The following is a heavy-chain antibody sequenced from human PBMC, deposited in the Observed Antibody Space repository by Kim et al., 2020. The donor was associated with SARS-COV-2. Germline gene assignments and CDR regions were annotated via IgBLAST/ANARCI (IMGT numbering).Heavy chain of an antibody. Sequence: SETLSLTCAVYGGSFSGYYWSWIRQPPGKGLEWIGEINHSGSTNYNPSLKSRVTISVDTSKNQFSLKLSSVTAADTAVYYCARGDETGTTLFDYWGQGTLVTVSS. V-gene: IGHV4-34*01. J-gene: IGHJ4*02. CDR2: INHSGST. CDR1: GGSFSGYY. CDR3: ARGDETGTTLFDY. D-gene: IGHD1-7*01.